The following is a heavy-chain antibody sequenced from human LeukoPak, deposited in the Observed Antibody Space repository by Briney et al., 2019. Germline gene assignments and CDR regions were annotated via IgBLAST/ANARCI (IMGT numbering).Heavy chain of an antibody. CDR3: ARPNITSYYDSRGYDAFDV. J-gene: IGHJ3*01. Sequence: GGSLEIPCQCSGYMFSTYWIAGVRQLPGKGLEWMGIIYPGESETRYSPSLQGQVTISDDKSDNTAYLQWSSLKASDTAMYYCARPNITSYYDSRGYDAFDVWGQGTMVTVYS. D-gene: IGHD3-22*01. CDR1: GYMFSTYW. V-gene: IGHV5-51*01. CDR2: IYPGESET.